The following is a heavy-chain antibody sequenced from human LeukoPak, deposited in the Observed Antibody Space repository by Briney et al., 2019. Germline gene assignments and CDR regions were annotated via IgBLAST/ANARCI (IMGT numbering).Heavy chain of an antibody. CDR1: GGSISDDY. Sequence: SETLSLTCAVYGGSISDDYWTWIRQPPGKGLEWIGEVTHSGSTNYNPSLKSRVTISADTSKNHFSLKLTSVTAADTAVYYSARGGVYYDFWSGYYTGYFDYWGQGTLVTVSS. V-gene: IGHV4-34*01. D-gene: IGHD3-3*01. J-gene: IGHJ4*02. CDR3: ARGGVYYDFWSGYYTGYFDY. CDR2: VTHSGST.